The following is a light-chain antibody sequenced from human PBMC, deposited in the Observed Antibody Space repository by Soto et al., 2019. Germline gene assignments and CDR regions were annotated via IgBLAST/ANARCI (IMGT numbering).Light chain of an antibody. CDR3: QQYDSYST. CDR1: QSIGSW. V-gene: IGKV1-5*03. J-gene: IGKJ2*01. CDR2: RTS. Sequence: DIQMTQSPSILSASVGDRVTITCRASQSIGSWLAWYQQKPGKAPKLLIYRTSSLESGVPSRFSGSGSGTEFTLTISSLRPDDSATYYCQQYDSYSTFGQGTKLEIK.